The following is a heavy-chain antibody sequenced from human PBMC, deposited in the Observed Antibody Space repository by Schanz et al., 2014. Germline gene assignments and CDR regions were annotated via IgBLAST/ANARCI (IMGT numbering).Heavy chain of an antibody. Sequence: EVQLLESGGGLVQPGGSLRLSCEASGFSFGNYGMSWVRQAPGKGLEWVSAISGSGGSTYYADSVKGRFTISRDNSKNTLYLQMNSLRAEDTAVYYCAKSLESCPGGRCSRGYFDYWGQGTPVTVSS. CDR2: ISGSGGST. CDR1: GFSFGNYG. CDR3: AKSLESCPGGRCSRGYFDY. V-gene: IGHV3-23*01. J-gene: IGHJ4*02. D-gene: IGHD2-8*02.